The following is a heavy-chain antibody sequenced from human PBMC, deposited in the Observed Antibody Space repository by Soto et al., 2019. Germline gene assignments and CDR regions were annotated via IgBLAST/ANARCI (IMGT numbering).Heavy chain of an antibody. CDR1: GYTFTSYD. J-gene: IGHJ3*02. Sequence: ASVKVSCKASGYTFTSYDINWVRQATGQGLEWMGWMNPNSGNTGYAQKFQGRVTMTRNTSISTAYMELSSLRSEDTAVYYCARLMVATTAFDIWGQGTMVTVSS. CDR3: ARLMVATTAFDI. D-gene: IGHD5-12*01. CDR2: MNPNSGNT. V-gene: IGHV1-8*01.